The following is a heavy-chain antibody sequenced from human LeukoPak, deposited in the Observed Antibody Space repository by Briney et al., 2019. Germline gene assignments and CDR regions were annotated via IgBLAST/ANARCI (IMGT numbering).Heavy chain of an antibody. J-gene: IGHJ4*02. CDR1: GFTFSSYS. D-gene: IGHD6-6*01. CDR3: ARVGAYSSSSSQGYYIAEYYFDY. CDR2: ISSSSSYI. V-gene: IGHV3-21*01. Sequence: GGSLRLSCAASGFTFSSYSMNWVRQAPGKGLEWVSSISSSSSYIYYADSVKGRFTISRDNAKNSLYLQMNSLRAEDTAVYYCARVGAYSSSSSQGYYIAEYYFDYWGQGTLVTVSS.